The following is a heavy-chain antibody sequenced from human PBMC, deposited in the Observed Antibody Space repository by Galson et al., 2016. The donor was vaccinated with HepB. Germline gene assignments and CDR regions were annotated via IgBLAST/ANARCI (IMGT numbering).Heavy chain of an antibody. V-gene: IGHV1-18*04. CDR2: ISASTGNT. CDR1: GYIFTSYD. J-gene: IGHJ6*02. D-gene: IGHD3-3*01. CDR3: ARYYDFWRGHFPTGMDV. Sequence: SVKVSCKASGYIFTSYDISWVRQAPGQGLEWMGWISASTGNTNYAQKFRGRVTMTTAASTATAYMELGSLRSDDTAVYYCARYYDFWRGHFPTGMDVWGQGTTVTVSS.